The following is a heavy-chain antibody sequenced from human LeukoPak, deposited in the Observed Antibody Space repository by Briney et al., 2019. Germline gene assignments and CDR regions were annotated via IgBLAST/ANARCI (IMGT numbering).Heavy chain of an antibody. CDR2: INPSGGST. CDR1: GFTFTDSF. CDR3: AREQDSSSWYPFDY. V-gene: IGHV1-46*01. Sequence: ASVKVSCKTSGFTFTDSFLHWVRQAPGQGLEWMGIINPSGGSTSYAQKFQGRVTMTRDTSTSTVYMELSSLRSEDTAVYYCAREQDSSSWYPFDYWGQGTLVTVSS. D-gene: IGHD6-13*01. J-gene: IGHJ4*02.